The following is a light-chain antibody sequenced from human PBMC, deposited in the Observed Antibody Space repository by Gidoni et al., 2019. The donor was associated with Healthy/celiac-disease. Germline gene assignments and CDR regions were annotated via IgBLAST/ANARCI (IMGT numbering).Light chain of an antibody. CDR2: EAS. V-gene: IGKV1-5*03. J-gene: IGKJ1*01. CDR1: QSILRY. Sequence: DIQMTQSPSTLSASVGDRVTITCRASQSILRYLAWYQQKPGKAPKFLIYEASSLESGVPSRFSGSGSGTEFTLTITSLQPDDFATYYCQQYKTYSRTFGQGTKVEMK. CDR3: QQYKTYSRT.